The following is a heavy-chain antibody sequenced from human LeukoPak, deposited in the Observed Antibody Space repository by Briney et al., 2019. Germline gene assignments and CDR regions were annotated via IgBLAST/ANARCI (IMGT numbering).Heavy chain of an antibody. J-gene: IGHJ4*02. Sequence: GGSLRLSCAASGFTFSSYAMSWVRQAPGKGLEWVSSISSSSSYIYYADSVKGRFTISRDNAKNSLYLQMNSLRAEDTAVYYCAGGYSSSWYAHWGQGTLVTVSS. D-gene: IGHD6-13*01. CDR2: ISSSSSYI. CDR1: GFTFSSYA. V-gene: IGHV3-21*01. CDR3: AGGYSSSWYAH.